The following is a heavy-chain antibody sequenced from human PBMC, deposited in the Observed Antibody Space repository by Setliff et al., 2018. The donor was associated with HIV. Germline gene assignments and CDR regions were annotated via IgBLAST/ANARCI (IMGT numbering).Heavy chain of an antibody. J-gene: IGHJ4*02. D-gene: IGHD2-21*01. CDR3: ARDTMVVVSRFDY. CDR1: GYTFSSYG. Sequence: ASVNVSCKASGYTFSSYGISWVRRAPGQGLEWMGWISGYNGDTNYAQKFQGRVTMTTDTSTNTAYMELRSLTSDDTAVYYCARDTMVVVSRFDYWGQGTLVTVSS. CDR2: ISGYNGDT. V-gene: IGHV1-18*01.